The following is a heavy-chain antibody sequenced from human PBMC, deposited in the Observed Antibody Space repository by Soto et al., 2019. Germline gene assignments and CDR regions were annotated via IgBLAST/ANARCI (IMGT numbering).Heavy chain of an antibody. CDR3: ASFIAVAGISVEYYFDY. J-gene: IGHJ4*02. CDR1: GASINDYY. D-gene: IGHD6-19*01. CDR2: IYYSGST. Sequence: PSETLSLTCTVSGASINDYYWSWIRQPPGKGLEWIGSIYYSGSTTYNPSLKSRVTISVDTSKNQFSLKLSSVTAADTAVYYCASFIAVAGISVEYYFDYWGQGTLVTVSS. V-gene: IGHV4-59*08.